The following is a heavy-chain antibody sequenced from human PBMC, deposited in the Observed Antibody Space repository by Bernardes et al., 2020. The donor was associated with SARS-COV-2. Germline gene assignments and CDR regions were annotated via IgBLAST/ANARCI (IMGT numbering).Heavy chain of an antibody. D-gene: IGHD3-9*01. CDR1: GFTFSTHA. V-gene: IGHV3-30*04. Sequence: GSLRLSCADSGFTFSTHAMHWVRQAPGKGLEWVAVISFDGTKKYYADSVKGRFNISRDNSKNTLHLQMNSLRAEDTAVYYCAKGRQYDIVTGFLEPFYYYYGMDVWGQGTTVTVSS. CDR2: ISFDGTKK. J-gene: IGHJ6*02. CDR3: AKGRQYDIVTGFLEPFYYYYGMDV.